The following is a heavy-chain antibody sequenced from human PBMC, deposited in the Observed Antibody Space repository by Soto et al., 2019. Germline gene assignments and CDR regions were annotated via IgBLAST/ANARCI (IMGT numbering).Heavy chain of an antibody. CDR3: ARAVKHWLAGGDYYDYYMDV. CDR2: ISSSATII. Sequence: QVQLVESGGGVVKPGGSLRLSCEAAGFTLSDYYMTWIRQSPGQGLEGISYISSSATIIYYADSVKGRFTISRDNAKTSLYLQMNRRRADDTSVYYCARAVKHWLAGGDYYDYYMDVWGKGTTVPVSS. V-gene: IGHV3-11*01. CDR1: GFTLSDYY. D-gene: IGHD6-19*01. J-gene: IGHJ6*03.